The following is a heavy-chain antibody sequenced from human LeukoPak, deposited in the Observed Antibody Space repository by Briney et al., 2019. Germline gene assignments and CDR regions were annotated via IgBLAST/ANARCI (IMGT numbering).Heavy chain of an antibody. Sequence: GGSLRLSCAASGLTFSTYWMTWARQAPGKGLEWVANIKEDDSEKYYVDSVKGRFTISGDNAKTSMYLQMNSLRAEDTAVYYWGFGLGWVLDMWGQGTTVTVSS. J-gene: IGHJ3*02. CDR3: GFGLGWVLDM. CDR2: IKEDDSEK. V-gene: IGHV3-7*01. CDR1: GLTFSTYW. D-gene: IGHD3-10*01.